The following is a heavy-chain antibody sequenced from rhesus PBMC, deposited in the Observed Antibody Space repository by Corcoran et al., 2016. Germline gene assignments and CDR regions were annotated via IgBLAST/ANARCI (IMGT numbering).Heavy chain of an antibody. D-gene: IGHD5-42*01. J-gene: IGHJ4*01. CDR2: IGGERYFT. Sequence: QAQLRESGPGLLKPSETLFLTCTIPDFSISGTYGWNWIRQSPGKGLEWIGFIGGERYFTYFIPFFKSRVTMSTDTSKNKFFLTLTTMTAADTAVYYCTRGGDPVDWGQGVLVTVSS. CDR3: TRGGDPVD. CDR1: DFSISGTYG. V-gene: IGHV4-127*01.